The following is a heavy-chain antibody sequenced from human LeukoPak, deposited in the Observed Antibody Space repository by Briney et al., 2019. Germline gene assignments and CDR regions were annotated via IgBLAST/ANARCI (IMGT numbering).Heavy chain of an antibody. CDR2: IYYSGST. J-gene: IGHJ4*02. D-gene: IGHD2-2*03. V-gene: IGHV4-30-4*08. CDR1: GGSISSGDYY. CDR3: ARVPLGYCSSTRCHSFDY. Sequence: SETLSLTCTVSGGSISSGDYYWSWIRQPRGKGLEWIGYIYYSGSTYYNPSLKSRVTISVDTSKNQFSLKLSSVTAADTAVYYCARVPLGYCSSTRCHSFDYWGQGTLVTVSS.